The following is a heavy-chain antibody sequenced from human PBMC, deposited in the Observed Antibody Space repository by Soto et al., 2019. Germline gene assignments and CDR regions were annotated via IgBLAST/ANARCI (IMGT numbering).Heavy chain of an antibody. V-gene: IGHV3-30*18. J-gene: IGHJ6*02. CDR1: GFTFSAYG. CDR2: ISYDGSNK. D-gene: IGHD1-26*01. CDR3: AKVTFSGDYYYSYGLDV. Sequence: SLRLSCAGSGFTFSAYGMHWVRQAPGKGLEWVAVISYDGSNKYYADSVKGRFTISRDNSKNTLYLQMNSLRAEDTAVYFCAKVTFSGDYYYSYGLDVWGQGTTVTVYS.